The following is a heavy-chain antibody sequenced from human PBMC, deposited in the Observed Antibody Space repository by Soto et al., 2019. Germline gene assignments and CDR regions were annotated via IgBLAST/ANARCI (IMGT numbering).Heavy chain of an antibody. D-gene: IGHD1-26*01. Sequence: ELQLLESGGDLVQPGGSLRLSCEASGFTFRSYAMSWVRQAPGKGLEWVSSVSQSGAVIYYGDAVKGRFSVSRDNSQSTLYLQMSSLRADDTAIYFCARVGSGSNSDYWGQGTLVTVSS. CDR3: ARVGSGSNSDY. J-gene: IGHJ4*02. CDR2: VSQSGAVI. CDR1: GFTFRSYA. V-gene: IGHV3-23*02.